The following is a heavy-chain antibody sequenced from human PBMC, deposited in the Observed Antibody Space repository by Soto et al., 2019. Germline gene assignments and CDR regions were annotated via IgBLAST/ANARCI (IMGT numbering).Heavy chain of an antibody. CDR1: GGSFSGYY. CDR2: INHSGST. CDR3: AAGATFVDDYYGMDV. D-gene: IGHD1-26*01. J-gene: IGHJ6*02. V-gene: IGHV4-34*01. Sequence: SETLSLTRAVYGGSFSGYYWSWLRQPPGKGLEWIGEINHSGSTNYNPSLKSRVTISVNTSKNQFSLKPSSVTAADTAVYYCAAGATFVDDYYGMDVWGQGTTVTVSS.